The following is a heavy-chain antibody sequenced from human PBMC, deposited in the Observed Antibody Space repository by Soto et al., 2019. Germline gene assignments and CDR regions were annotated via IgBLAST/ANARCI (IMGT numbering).Heavy chain of an antibody. D-gene: IGHD6-19*01. Sequence: PSQTPSLTRAVSGDSISSQNAAWNWIRQYPSSGLEWLGRTYYRSQWWNDYAVSVKGRVAINTHTSKNQFSLQVNSVIPDDTAVSDCTREALYSSTYYGGGWFDPWGQGTLVTVSS. CDR3: TREALYSSTYYGGGWFDP. CDR2: TYYRSQWWN. V-gene: IGHV6-1*01. CDR1: GDSISSQNAA. J-gene: IGHJ5*02.